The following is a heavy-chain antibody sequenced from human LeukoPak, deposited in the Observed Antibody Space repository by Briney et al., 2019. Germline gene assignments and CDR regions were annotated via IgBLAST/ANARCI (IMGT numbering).Heavy chain of an antibody. J-gene: IGHJ4*02. Sequence: PSQTLSLTCTVSGGSISSGSYYWSWIRQPAGKGLEWIGRIYTSGSTNYNPSLKSRVTISVDTSKNQFSLKLSSVTAADTAVYYCARSYCGGDCSLYYFDYWGQGTLVTVSS. CDR2: IYTSGST. D-gene: IGHD2-21*02. V-gene: IGHV4-61*02. CDR3: ARSYCGGDCSLYYFDY. CDR1: GGSISSGSYY.